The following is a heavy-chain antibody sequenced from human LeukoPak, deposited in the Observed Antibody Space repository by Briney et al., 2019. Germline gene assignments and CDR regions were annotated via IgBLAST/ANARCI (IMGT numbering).Heavy chain of an antibody. J-gene: IGHJ5*02. CDR1: GGSISSSSYY. CDR3: ARDEANFYPTVGWFDP. D-gene: IGHD2/OR15-2a*01. CDR2: IYYGGST. V-gene: IGHV4-39*07. Sequence: SETLSLTCTVSGGSISSSSYYWGWIRQPPGKGLEWIGSIYYGGSTYYNPSLKSRVTISVDTSKNQFSLKLSSVTAADTAVYYCARDEANFYPTVGWFDPWGQGTLVTVSS.